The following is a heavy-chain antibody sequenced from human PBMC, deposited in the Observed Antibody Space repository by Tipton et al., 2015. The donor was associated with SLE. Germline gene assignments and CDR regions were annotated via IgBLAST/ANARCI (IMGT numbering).Heavy chain of an antibody. Sequence: TLSLTCTVSGDSISSYYWSWIRQPPGKGLEWIGSIYYSGSTYYNPSLKSRVTISVDTSKNHFSLRLSSVTAADTAVYYCAREDSYYLDYWGQGTMVTVSS. J-gene: IGHJ4*02. CDR3: AREDSYYLDY. CDR2: IYYSGST. CDR1: GDSISSYY. D-gene: IGHD1-26*01. V-gene: IGHV4-59*05.